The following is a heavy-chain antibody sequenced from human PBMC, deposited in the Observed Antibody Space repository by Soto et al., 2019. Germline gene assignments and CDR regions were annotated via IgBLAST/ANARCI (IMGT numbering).Heavy chain of an antibody. V-gene: IGHV3-30-3*01. D-gene: IGHD3-22*01. J-gene: IGHJ4*02. CDR1: GFTFSSYA. Sequence: GGSLRLSCAASGFTFSSYAMHWVRQAPGKGLEWVAPISYDGSDKDYADSVKGRFTISRDNSRNTLFLQMNSLRAEDTAVYYCARDYYKYFDSSGYYRSPAFWGQGTLVTLSS. CDR2: ISYDGSDK. CDR3: ARDYYKYFDSSGYYRSPAF.